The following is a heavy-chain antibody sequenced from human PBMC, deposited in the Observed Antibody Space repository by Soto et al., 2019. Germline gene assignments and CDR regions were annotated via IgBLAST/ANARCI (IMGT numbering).Heavy chain of an antibody. CDR2: TYYRSKWYN. Sequence: PSQTLSLTCAISGDSVSSNSAAWNWIRQSPSRGLEWLGRTYYRSKWYNDYAVSVKSRITINPDTSKNQFSLQLNSVTPEDTAVYYCARDREGYRYCSGGSCLYYYYGMDVWGQGTTVTVSS. D-gene: IGHD2-15*01. J-gene: IGHJ6*02. CDR1: GDSVSSNSAA. V-gene: IGHV6-1*01. CDR3: ARDREGYRYCSGGSCLYYYYGMDV.